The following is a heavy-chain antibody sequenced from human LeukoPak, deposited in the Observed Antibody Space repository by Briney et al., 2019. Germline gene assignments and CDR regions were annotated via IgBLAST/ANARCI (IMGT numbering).Heavy chain of an antibody. D-gene: IGHD1-26*01. Sequence: SQTLSLTCTVSGGSISSGDYYWSWIRQPPGKGLEWIGYIYYSGSTYYNPSLKSRVTISVDTPKNQFSLKLSSVTAADTAVYYCARNSGSLPYYYYYYMDVWGKGTTVTVSS. J-gene: IGHJ6*03. CDR2: IYYSGST. V-gene: IGHV4-30-4*08. CDR1: GGSISSGDYY. CDR3: ARNSGSLPYYYYYYMDV.